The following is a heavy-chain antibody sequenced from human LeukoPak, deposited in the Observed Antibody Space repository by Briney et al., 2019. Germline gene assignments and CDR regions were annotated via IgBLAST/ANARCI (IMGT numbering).Heavy chain of an antibody. D-gene: IGHD1-26*01. J-gene: IGHJ4*02. CDR1: GFTFSSYS. CDR3: ARDPVRGWELLKRPGYYFDY. Sequence: GGSLRLSCAASGFTFSSYSMNWVRQAPGKGLEWVSSISSSSSYIYYADSVKGRFTISRDNAKNSLYLQMNSLRAEDTAVYYCARDPVRGWELLKRPGYYFDYWGQGTLVTVSS. CDR2: ISSSSSYI. V-gene: IGHV3-21*01.